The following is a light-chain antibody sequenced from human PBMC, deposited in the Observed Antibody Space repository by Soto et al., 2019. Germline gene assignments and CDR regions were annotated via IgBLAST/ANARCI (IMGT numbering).Light chain of an antibody. CDR1: SSDVGGYKY. Sequence: QSVLTQPPSASGSPGQSVTISCTGTSSDVGGYKYVSWYQQHPGKAPKLIIYEVSERPSGVPDRFSGSKSGNTASLTVSGLQAEDEADYYCSSYAGSNNVLFGGGTKLTVL. CDR2: EVS. V-gene: IGLV2-8*01. J-gene: IGLJ2*01. CDR3: SSYAGSNNVL.